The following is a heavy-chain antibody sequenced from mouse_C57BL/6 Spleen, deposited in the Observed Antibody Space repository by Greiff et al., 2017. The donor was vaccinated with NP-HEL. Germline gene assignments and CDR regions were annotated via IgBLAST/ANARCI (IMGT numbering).Heavy chain of an antibody. CDR2: IDPETGGT. Sequence: QVQLKESGAELVRPGASVTLSCKASGYTFTDYEMHWVKQTPVHGLEWIGAIDPETGGTAYNQKFKGKAILTADKSSSTAYMELRSLTSEDSAVYYCTRGNYGYHDNYYYAMDYWGQGTSVTVSS. CDR3: TRGNYGYHDNYYYAMDY. D-gene: IGHD2-2*01. J-gene: IGHJ4*01. CDR1: GYTFTDYE. V-gene: IGHV1-15*01.